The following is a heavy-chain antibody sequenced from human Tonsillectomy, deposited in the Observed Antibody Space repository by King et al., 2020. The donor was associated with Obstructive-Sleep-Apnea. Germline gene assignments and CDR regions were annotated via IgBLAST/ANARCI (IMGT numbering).Heavy chain of an antibody. V-gene: IGHV5-51*01. Sequence: VQLVESGAEVKKPGESLKISCKGSGYSFTSYWIGWVRQMPGKGLEWMGIIYPGDSDTRYSPSFQGQVTISADKSISTAYLQWSSLKASDTAMYYCARQVEEHIVVVTALAFDYWGQGTLVTVSS. CDR2: IYPGDSDT. D-gene: IGHD2-21*02. J-gene: IGHJ4*02. CDR1: GYSFTSYW. CDR3: ARQVEEHIVVVTALAFDY.